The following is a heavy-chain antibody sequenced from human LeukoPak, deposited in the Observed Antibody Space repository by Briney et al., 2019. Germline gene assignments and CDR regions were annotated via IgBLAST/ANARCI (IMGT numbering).Heavy chain of an antibody. V-gene: IGHV3-30*02. CDR1: GFTFSSYG. Sequence: GGSLRLSCAASGFTFSSYGMHWVRQAPSKGLERVAFIRYDGSNKYYADSVKGRFTISRDDSKNTLYLQMNSLRAEDTAAYYCAKGYYFDILSGYSSLDSWGQGTLVTVSS. CDR2: IRYDGSNK. J-gene: IGHJ4*02. D-gene: IGHD3-9*01. CDR3: AKGYYFDILSGYSSLDS.